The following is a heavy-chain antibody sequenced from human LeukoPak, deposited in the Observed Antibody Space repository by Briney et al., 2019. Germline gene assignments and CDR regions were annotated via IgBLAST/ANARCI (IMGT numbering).Heavy chain of an antibody. Sequence: SETLSLTCAVYGGSFSGYYWSWIRQPPGKGLEWIGEINHSGSTNYNPSLKSRVTISVDTSKNQFSLKLSSVTAADTAVYYCARDRYSSGWYHLKRPRSLDYWGQGTLVTVSS. J-gene: IGHJ4*02. CDR2: INHSGST. CDR1: GGSFSGYY. V-gene: IGHV4-34*01. CDR3: ARDRYSSGWYHLKRPRSLDY. D-gene: IGHD6-19*01.